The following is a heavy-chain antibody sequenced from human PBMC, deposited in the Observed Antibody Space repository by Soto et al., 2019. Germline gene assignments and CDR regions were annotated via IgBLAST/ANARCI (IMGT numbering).Heavy chain of an antibody. CDR3: AKEVSGEKRGVARSYSSGWYWRRTWGYYFDY. D-gene: IGHD6-19*01. CDR1: GFSFTSYG. CDR2: ISYDGSNK. V-gene: IGHV3-30*18. J-gene: IGHJ4*02. Sequence: GGSLRLSCAASGFSFTSYGMHWVRQAQGKGLEWVAVISYDGSNKYYADSVKGRFTISRDNSKNTLYLQMNSLRAEDTAVYYCAKEVSGEKRGVARSYSSGWYWRRTWGYYFDYWGQGTLVTVSS.